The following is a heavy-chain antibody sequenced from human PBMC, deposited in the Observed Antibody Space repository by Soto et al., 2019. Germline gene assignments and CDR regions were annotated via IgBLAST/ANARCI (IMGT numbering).Heavy chain of an antibody. CDR1: EYSFTRYW. J-gene: IGHJ5*02. CDR2: IDPRNSDT. Sequence: GESLKISCKGSEYSFTRYWISWVRQMPGKGLEWMGRIDPRNSDTNYIPSFQGHVPISAAKSIRTAYLQWSRLKASDTDIYYCARQHCSNISCYPAPRTRWFDPWGQGTLVTVSS. D-gene: IGHD2-15*01. CDR3: ARQHCSNISCYPAPRTRWFDP. V-gene: IGHV5-10-1*01.